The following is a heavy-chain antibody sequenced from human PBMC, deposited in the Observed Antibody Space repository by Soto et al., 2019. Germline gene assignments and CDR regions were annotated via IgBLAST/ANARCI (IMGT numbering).Heavy chain of an antibody. Sequence: GGSLRLSCAASGFTFSSYSMNWVRQAPGKGLEWVSSISSSSSYIYYADSVKGRFTISRDNAKNSLYLQMNSLRAEDTAGYYCASEYSSSSGWFDPWAREPWSPSPQ. J-gene: IGHJ5*02. D-gene: IGHD6-6*01. CDR1: GFTFSSYS. V-gene: IGHV3-21*01. CDR2: ISSSSSYI. CDR3: ASEYSSSSGWFDP.